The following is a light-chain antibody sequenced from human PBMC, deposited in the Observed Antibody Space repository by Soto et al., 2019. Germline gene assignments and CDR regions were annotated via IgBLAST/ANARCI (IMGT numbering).Light chain of an antibody. Sequence: EIVMTQSPATLSVSPGERATLSCRASQSVSIDLAWYQQTPGQAPRLLIYGASTRATGIPDRFSGSGSGTDFTLTISSLEPEDSAVYYCQQRSNSPPWITFGQGTRLEIK. CDR1: QSVSID. CDR2: GAS. V-gene: IGKV3-11*01. J-gene: IGKJ5*01. CDR3: QQRSNSPPWIT.